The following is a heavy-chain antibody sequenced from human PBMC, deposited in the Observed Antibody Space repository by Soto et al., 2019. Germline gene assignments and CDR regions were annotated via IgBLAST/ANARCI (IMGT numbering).Heavy chain of an antibody. D-gene: IGHD7-27*01. Sequence: SETLSLTCTVSGGFIISSAYCWSWIRQSPDKGLEWIGHIYDGGTTYSSPSPKGRVTISADTSETQFSLKLSSVSAADTAVYYYARGPSGDKIDYWGQGIQVTVSS. V-gene: IGHV4-30-4*01. CDR1: GGFIISSAYC. CDR2: IYDGGTT. CDR3: ARGPSGDKIDY. J-gene: IGHJ4*02.